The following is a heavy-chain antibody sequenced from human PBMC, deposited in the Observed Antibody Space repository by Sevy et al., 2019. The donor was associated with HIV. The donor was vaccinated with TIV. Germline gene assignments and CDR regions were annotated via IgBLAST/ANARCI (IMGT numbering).Heavy chain of an antibody. J-gene: IGHJ6*02. CDR1: GGSFSGYY. CDR2: INHSGST. Sequence: SETLSLTCAVYGGSFSGYYWSWIRQPPGKGLEWIGEINHSGSTNYNPSLKSRVTISVDTSKNQFSLKLSSVTAADTAVYYSAREPYYDFWSGYYLPPYYYYYGMDVWGQGTTVTVSS. V-gene: IGHV4-34*01. D-gene: IGHD3-3*01. CDR3: AREPYYDFWSGYYLPPYYYYYGMDV.